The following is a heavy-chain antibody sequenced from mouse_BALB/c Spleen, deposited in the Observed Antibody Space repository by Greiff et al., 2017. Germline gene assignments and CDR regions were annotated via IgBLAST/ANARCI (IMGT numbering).Heavy chain of an antibody. J-gene: IGHJ2*01. V-gene: IGHV5-9-3*01. CDR3: AITTVVADY. CDR1: GFTFSSYA. CDR2: ISSGGSYT. D-gene: IGHD1-1*01. Sequence: EVQVVESGGGLVKPGGSLKLSCAASGFTFSSYAMSWVRQTPEKRLEWVATISSGGSYTYYPDSVKGRFTISRDNAKNTLYLQMSSLRSEDTAMYYCAITTVVADYWGQGTTLTVSS.